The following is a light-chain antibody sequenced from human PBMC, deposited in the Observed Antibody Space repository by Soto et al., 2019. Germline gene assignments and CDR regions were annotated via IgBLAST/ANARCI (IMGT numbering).Light chain of an antibody. CDR1: QSISTY. V-gene: IGKV1-39*01. CDR3: HQTYITPWM. J-gene: IGKJ1*01. Sequence: DSQMTQSPSSLSASVGDRVTITCRASQSISTYLNWYQQKPGKAPKLLIYAASSLESGVPSRFTGSGSGTDFTLTISSLQPEDFATYFCHQTYITPWMFGQGTKVDIK. CDR2: AAS.